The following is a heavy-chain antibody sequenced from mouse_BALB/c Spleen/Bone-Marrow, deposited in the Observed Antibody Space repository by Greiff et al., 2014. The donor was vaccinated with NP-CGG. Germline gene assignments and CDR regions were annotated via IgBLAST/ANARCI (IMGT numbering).Heavy chain of an antibody. Sequence: EVQLQQSGAELVKPGASVKLSCTASGFNIKDTYMHWVKQRPEQGLEWIGRIDPANGNTKYDPKFQGKATITADTSSNTAYLQLSSLTSEDTAVYYCAAYYYGSCYGFAYWGQGTLVTVSA. D-gene: IGHD1-1*01. CDR1: GFNIKDTY. V-gene: IGHV14-3*02. CDR3: AAYYYGSCYGFAY. CDR2: IDPANGNT. J-gene: IGHJ3*01.